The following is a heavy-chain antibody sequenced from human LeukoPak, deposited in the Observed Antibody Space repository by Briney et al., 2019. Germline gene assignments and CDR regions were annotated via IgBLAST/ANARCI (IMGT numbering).Heavy chain of an antibody. Sequence: PGGSLRLSCAASGFTFSSYSMNWVRQAPGKGLEWVSSISSSSSYIYYADSVKGRFTISRDNAKNSLYLQMNSLRAEDTAVYYCASTFADPMQGNWFDPWGQGTLVTVSS. CDR1: GFTFSSYS. CDR3: ASTFADPMQGNWFDP. J-gene: IGHJ5*02. CDR2: ISSSSSYI. V-gene: IGHV3-21*01. D-gene: IGHD3-16*01.